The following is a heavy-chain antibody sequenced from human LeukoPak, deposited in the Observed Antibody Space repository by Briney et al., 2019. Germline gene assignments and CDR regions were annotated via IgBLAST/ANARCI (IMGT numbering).Heavy chain of an antibody. CDR2: IYYSGST. V-gene: IGHV4-59*08. CDR1: GGPISSYY. J-gene: IGHJ4*02. CDR3: ASSHESY. Sequence: SETLSLTCTVSGGPISSYYWSWIRQPPGKGLEWIGYIYYSGSTNYNPSLKSRVTISVDTSKNQFSLKLSSVTAADTAVYYCASSHESYWGQGTLVTVSS.